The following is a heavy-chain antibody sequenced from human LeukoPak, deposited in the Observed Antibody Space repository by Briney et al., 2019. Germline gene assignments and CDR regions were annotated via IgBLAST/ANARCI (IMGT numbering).Heavy chain of an antibody. CDR3: ARDSAGSSGLFDI. D-gene: IGHD6-25*01. Sequence: GGSLRLSCVASGFTFSDYYMTWVRQPPGKGLEWVANIKQDGSEKYYVDSVKGRFTISRDNAKNSLYLQMNSLRAEDTAVYYCARDSAGSSGLFDIWGQGTMVTVSS. CDR1: GFTFSDYY. CDR2: IKQDGSEK. V-gene: IGHV3-7*01. J-gene: IGHJ3*02.